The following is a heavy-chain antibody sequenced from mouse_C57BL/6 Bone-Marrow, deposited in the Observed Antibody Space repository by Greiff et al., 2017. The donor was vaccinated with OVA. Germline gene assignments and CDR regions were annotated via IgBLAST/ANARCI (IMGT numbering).Heavy chain of an antibody. Sequence: QVQLQQPGAELVRPGTSVKLSCKASGYTFTSYWMHWVKQRPGQGLGWIGVIDPSDSYTNYNQKFKGKATLTVDTSSSTAYMQLSSLTSEDSAVYYCANDYLDYWGQGTTLTVSS. J-gene: IGHJ2*01. CDR3: ANDYLDY. V-gene: IGHV1-59*01. CDR2: IDPSDSYT. D-gene: IGHD2-4*01. CDR1: GYTFTSYW.